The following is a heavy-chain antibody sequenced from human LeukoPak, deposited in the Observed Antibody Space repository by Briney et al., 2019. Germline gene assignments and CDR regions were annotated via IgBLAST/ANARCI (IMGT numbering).Heavy chain of an antibody. CDR3: ARQRVGATFDY. CDR2: IYYSGST. J-gene: IGHJ4*02. D-gene: IGHD1-26*01. V-gene: IGHV4-39*01. CDR1: GGSISSVILF. Sequence: PSETLSLTCTVSGGSISSVILFWGWIRQPPGKGLEWIGSIYYSGSTYYNPSLKSRVTISVDTSKNHFSLNLSSVTAADTAVYYCARQRVGATFDYWGQGTLVTVSS.